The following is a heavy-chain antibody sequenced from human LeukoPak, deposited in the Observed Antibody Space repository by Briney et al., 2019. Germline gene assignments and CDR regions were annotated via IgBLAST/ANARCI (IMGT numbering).Heavy chain of an antibody. CDR2: IRYDGSNK. J-gene: IGHJ4*02. D-gene: IGHD2-8*02. CDR3: AKGDGSLTEEYYFDY. V-gene: IGHV3-30*02. CDR1: GFTFSSYG. Sequence: PGGSLRLSCAASGFTFSSYGMHWVRQAPGKGLEWVAFIRYDGSNKYYGDSVKGRFTISRDNSKNTLYLQMNSLRAEDPAVYYCAKGDGSLTEEYYFDYWGQGTLVTVSS.